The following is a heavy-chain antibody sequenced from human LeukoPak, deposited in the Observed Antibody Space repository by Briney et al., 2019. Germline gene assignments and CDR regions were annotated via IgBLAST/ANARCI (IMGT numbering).Heavy chain of an antibody. Sequence: SETLSLTCTVSGGSISSYYWSWIRQPPGKGLEWIGYIYYSGSTNYNPSLKSRVTISVDTSKNQFSLKLSSVTAADTAVYYCARHGSFLEQPYYFDYWGQGTLVTVSS. D-gene: IGHD1/OR15-1a*01. CDR3: ARHGSFLEQPYYFDY. V-gene: IGHV4-59*08. CDR1: GGSISSYY. CDR2: IYYSGST. J-gene: IGHJ4*02.